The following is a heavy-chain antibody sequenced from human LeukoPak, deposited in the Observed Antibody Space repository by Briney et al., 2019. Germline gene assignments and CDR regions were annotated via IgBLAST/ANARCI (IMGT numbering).Heavy chain of an antibody. V-gene: IGHV3-7*01. CDR3: ARGPSLLY. CDR2: IKPDGSER. D-gene: IGHD2-21*01. CDR1: GFAFSSHW. Sequence: PGGSLRLSCAASGFAFSSHWMSWVRQAPGKGLEWVASIKPDGSERYYVDSLRGRFTISRDNAKTSLYLQMSSLRAEDTAVYYCARGPSLLYWGQGTLVNVSS. J-gene: IGHJ4*02.